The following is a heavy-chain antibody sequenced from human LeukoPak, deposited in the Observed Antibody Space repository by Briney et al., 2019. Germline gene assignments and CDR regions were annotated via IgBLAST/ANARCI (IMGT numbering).Heavy chain of an antibody. CDR2: VRHDSSDI. CDR3: AREWFGELI. D-gene: IGHD3-10*01. V-gene: IGHV3-48*01. J-gene: IGHJ4*02. CDR1: GFTFNIYS. Sequence: GGSLRLSCAASGFTFNIYSMNWVRQAPGKGLEWISFVRHDSSDIYYADSVRGRFTISRDDAYNSLHLQMNSLRADDTAVYYCAREWFGELIWGKGTLVTVSS.